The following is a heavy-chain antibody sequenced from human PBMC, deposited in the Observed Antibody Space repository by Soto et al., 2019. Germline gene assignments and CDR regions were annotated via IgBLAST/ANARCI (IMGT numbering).Heavy chain of an antibody. CDR2: ISSSSSYI. D-gene: IGHD3-3*01. J-gene: IGHJ4*02. Sequence: PGGSLRLSCAASGFTFSSYSMNWVRQAPGKGLEWVSSISSSSSYIYYADSVKGRFTISRDNAKNSLYLQMNSLRAEDTAVYYCARGRSYDFWSGPHYYFDYWGQGTLVTVSS. V-gene: IGHV3-21*01. CDR3: ARGRSYDFWSGPHYYFDY. CDR1: GFTFSSYS.